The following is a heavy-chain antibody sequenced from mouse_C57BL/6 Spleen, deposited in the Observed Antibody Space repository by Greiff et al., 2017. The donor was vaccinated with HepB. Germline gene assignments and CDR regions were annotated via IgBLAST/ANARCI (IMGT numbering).Heavy chain of an antibody. D-gene: IGHD4-1*01. CDR2: IYPGDGDT. CDR3: ARGTGTADY. J-gene: IGHJ2*01. CDR1: GYAFSSSW. V-gene: IGHV1-82*01. Sequence: VQLQQSGPELVKPGASVKISCKASGYAFSSSWMNWVKQRPGKGLEWIGRIYPGDGDTNYNGKFKGKATLTAEKSSSTAYMQLSSLTSEDSSVYFCARGTGTADYLGQGTTLTVSS.